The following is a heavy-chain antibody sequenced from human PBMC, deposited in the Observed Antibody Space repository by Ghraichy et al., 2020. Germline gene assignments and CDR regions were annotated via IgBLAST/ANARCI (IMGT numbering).Heavy chain of an antibody. CDR2: ISPSSSTT. CDR3: VKFIYYTSEGYHNPINNEY. V-gene: IGHV3-23*01. Sequence: LSLTCAASGFTFSSYAMSWVRQAPGKGLEWVSAISPSSSTTYYADPVKGRFTISRDTSKNTVYLQMSSLRAEDTAMYYCVKFIYYTSEGYHNPINNEYWGQGTLVTVSS. J-gene: IGHJ4*02. CDR1: GFTFSSYA. D-gene: IGHD3-10*01.